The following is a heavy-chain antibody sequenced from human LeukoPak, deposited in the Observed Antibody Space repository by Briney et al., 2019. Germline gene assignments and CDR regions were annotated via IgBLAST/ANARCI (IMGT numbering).Heavy chain of an antibody. CDR3: ARSPAGDAWPPAYYMDV. V-gene: IGHV3-7*01. J-gene: IGHJ6*03. Sequence: GGSLRLSCAASEFSFSTYWMSWVRQAPGKGLEWVGNIKEDGTEKYYVGSVKGRFTISRDNAKKSLYLQMNSLRDDDTAVYFCARSPAGDAWPPAYYMDVWGKGTTVTVSS. CDR2: IKEDGTEK. D-gene: IGHD3-10*01. CDR1: EFSFSTYW.